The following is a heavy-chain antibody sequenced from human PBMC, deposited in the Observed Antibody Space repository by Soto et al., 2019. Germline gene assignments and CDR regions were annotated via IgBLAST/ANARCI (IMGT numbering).Heavy chain of an antibody. CDR2: ISGSGGST. Sequence: EVQLLESGGGLVQPGGSLRLSCAASGFTFSSYAMSWVRQAPGKGLEWVSAISGSGGSTYYADSVKGRFTISGDNSKNTLYLQMNSLRAEDTAVYYCAKGARICSSTSCYVLGYYFDYWGQGTLVTVSS. J-gene: IGHJ4*02. V-gene: IGHV3-23*01. D-gene: IGHD2-2*01. CDR1: GFTFSSYA. CDR3: AKGARICSSTSCYVLGYYFDY.